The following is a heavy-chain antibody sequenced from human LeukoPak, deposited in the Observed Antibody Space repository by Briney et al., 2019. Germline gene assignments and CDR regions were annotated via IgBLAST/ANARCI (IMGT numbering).Heavy chain of an antibody. CDR1: GYTFTSYG. D-gene: IGHD3-22*01. CDR2: ISAYNGNT. Sequence: GASVRVSCKASGYTFTSYGISWVGQAPGQGLEWMGWISAYNGNTNYAQKLQGRVTMTTDTSTSTAYMELRSLRSDDTAVYYCASSELYYYDISGYYPLEGWGQGTLVTVSS. CDR3: ASSELYYYDISGYYPLEG. V-gene: IGHV1-18*01. J-gene: IGHJ4*02.